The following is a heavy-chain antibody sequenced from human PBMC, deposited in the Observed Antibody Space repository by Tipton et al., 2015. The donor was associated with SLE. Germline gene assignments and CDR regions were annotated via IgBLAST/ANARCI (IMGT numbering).Heavy chain of an antibody. CDR2: ISGGGGST. CDR1: GFTFSSYA. V-gene: IGHV3-23*01. CDR3: AKVYSESVVIGAFDI. Sequence: SLRLSCAASGFTFSSYAMHWVRQAPGKGLEWVSAISGGGGSTYYADSVKGRFTISRDNSKNTLYLQMNSLRAEDTAVYYCAKVYSESVVIGAFDIWGQGTMVTVSS. J-gene: IGHJ3*02. D-gene: IGHD2-21*01.